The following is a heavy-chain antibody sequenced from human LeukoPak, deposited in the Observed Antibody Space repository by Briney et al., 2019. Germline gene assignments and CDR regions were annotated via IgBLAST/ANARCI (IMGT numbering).Heavy chain of an antibody. V-gene: IGHV4-38-2*02. CDR2: MYHSGST. J-gene: IGHJ2*01. CDR3: ARNHWYFDL. Sequence: SETLSLTCSVSGYSISSAYYWGWIRQPPGKGLEWIGTMYHSGSTYYNPSLKSRVTISVDTSKNQFSLKLSSVTAADTAVYYCARNHWYFDLWGRGTLVTVSS. CDR1: GYSISSAYY.